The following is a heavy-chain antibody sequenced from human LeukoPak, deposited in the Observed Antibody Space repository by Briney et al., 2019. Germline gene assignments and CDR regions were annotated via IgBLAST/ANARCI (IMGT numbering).Heavy chain of an antibody. CDR1: GGPISNYY. Sequence: SETLSLTCTVSGGPISNYYWSWIRQIPGKGLEWIGNIYYSGTTNYNPSLKSRVTISVDTSKNQISLKLSSVTAADTAVYYCAKGVNGDYDYWGQGTLVTVSS. CDR3: AKGVNGDYDY. CDR2: IYYSGTT. V-gene: IGHV4-59*01. J-gene: IGHJ4*02. D-gene: IGHD4-17*01.